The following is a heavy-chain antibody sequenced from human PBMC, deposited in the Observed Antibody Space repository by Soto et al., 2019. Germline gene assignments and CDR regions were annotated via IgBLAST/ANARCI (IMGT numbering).Heavy chain of an antibody. CDR1: GDSVGSPSYY. Sequence: QLQLKESGPGVVKPSETLSLTCPVSGDSVGSPSYYWGWIRQPPGEVLEWIGSIYYSGSTYVKPSLRSRVTIPVDVSKGPFSLKLFSVTAADTAVYCCARQLGRAWFAPWGQGILVTVSS. CDR2: IYYSGST. V-gene: IGHV4-39*01. CDR3: ARQLGRAWFAP. D-gene: IGHD2-15*01. J-gene: IGHJ5*02.